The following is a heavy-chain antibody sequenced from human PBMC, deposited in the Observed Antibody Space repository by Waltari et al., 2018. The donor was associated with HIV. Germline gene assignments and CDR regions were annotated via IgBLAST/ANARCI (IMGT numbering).Heavy chain of an antibody. CDR2: IYYSLST. J-gene: IGHJ4*02. CDR1: GASIGRDY. V-gene: IGHV4-59*03. CDR3: AQVPQPASVEWLPPPGFGH. Sequence: QVQLQESDPGLVKPPETLSLTCSVSGASIGRDYWSWVRQPPGQGLDWIGYIYYSLSTKYNPSLKSRVTIAADTSENQFSLEWTSVSAADTAVYDCAQVPQPASVEWLPPPGFGHWGPGILVTVSS. D-gene: IGHD3-3*01.